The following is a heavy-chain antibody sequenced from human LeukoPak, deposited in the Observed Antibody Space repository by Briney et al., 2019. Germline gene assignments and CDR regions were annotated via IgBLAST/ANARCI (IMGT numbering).Heavy chain of an antibody. CDR2: ISSSSSCI. V-gene: IGHV3-21*01. CDR1: GFTFSSYS. Sequence: GGSLRLSCAASGFTFSSYSMNWVRQAPGKGLEWVSSISSSSSCIYYADSVKGRFTISRDNAKNSLYLQMNSLRAEDTGAYYCAKDPGYSSSWRGDWFDPWGQGTLVTVSS. CDR3: AKDPGYSSSWRGDWFDP. D-gene: IGHD6-13*01. J-gene: IGHJ5*02.